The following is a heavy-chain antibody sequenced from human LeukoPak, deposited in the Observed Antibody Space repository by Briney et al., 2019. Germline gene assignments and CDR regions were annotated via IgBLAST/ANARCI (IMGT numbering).Heavy chain of an antibody. CDR1: GGSISTYY. J-gene: IGHJ4*02. CDR3: ARAVVVVAALGY. Sequence: SETLSLTCTVSGGSISTYYWGWIRQPPGKGLEWIGSIYYSGSTYYNPSPKSRVTISVDTSKNQFSLKLSSVTAADTAVYYCARAVVVVAALGYWGQGTLVTVSS. CDR2: IYYSGST. D-gene: IGHD2-15*01. V-gene: IGHV4-39*07.